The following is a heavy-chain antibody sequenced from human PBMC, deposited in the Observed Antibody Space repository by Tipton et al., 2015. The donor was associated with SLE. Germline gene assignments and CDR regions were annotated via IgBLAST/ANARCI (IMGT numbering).Heavy chain of an antibody. D-gene: IGHD1-26*01. CDR1: GGSISSGTYY. V-gene: IGHV4-61*09. CDR3: ARGPLVGATGGRDFDY. J-gene: IGHJ4*02. Sequence: TLSLTCTVSGGSISSGTYYWSWIRQSAGKGLEWIGYIKSSGSTNYNPSLKSPVSISVDTSKNQFSLKLSSVTAADTAVYYCARGPLVGATGGRDFDYWGQGTLVTVSS. CDR2: IKSSGST.